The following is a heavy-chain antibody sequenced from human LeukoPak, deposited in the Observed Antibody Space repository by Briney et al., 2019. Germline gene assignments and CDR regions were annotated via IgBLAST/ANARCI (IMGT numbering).Heavy chain of an antibody. V-gene: IGHV4-34*01. CDR2: INHSGNT. CDR3: ARANDYGRKGLDY. J-gene: IGHJ4*02. Sequence: SESLSLTCAVYGGSSSGDYWSWIRQLPGEGLGWIGEINHSGNTNYNPSLKSRVTISVDTSKDQFSLKLSSVTAADTAVYYCARANDYGRKGLDYWGQGTLVTVSS. D-gene: IGHD4-17*01. CDR1: GGSSSGDY.